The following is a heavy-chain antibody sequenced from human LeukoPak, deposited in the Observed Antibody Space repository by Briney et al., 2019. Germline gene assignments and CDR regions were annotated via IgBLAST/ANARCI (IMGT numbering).Heavy chain of an antibody. Sequence: ASVKVSCKASGYTFTGYYMHWVRQAPGRGLEWMGWINPNSGGTNYAQKFQGRVTMTRDTSISTAYMELSRLRSDDTAVYYCARDQGTSWTEDYWGQGTLVTVSS. CDR1: GYTFTGYY. V-gene: IGHV1-2*02. D-gene: IGHD2-2*01. J-gene: IGHJ4*02. CDR2: INPNSGGT. CDR3: ARDQGTSWTEDY.